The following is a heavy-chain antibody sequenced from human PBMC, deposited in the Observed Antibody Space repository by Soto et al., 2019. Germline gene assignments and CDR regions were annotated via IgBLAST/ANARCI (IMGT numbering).Heavy chain of an antibody. CDR2: IYTSGST. V-gene: IGHV4-4*07. D-gene: IGHD1-1*01. CDR3: ARDFTTADAFDI. CDR1: GGSISSYY. J-gene: IGHJ3*02. Sequence: SETLSLTCTVSGGSISSYYWSWIRQPAGKGLEWIGRIYTSGSTNYNPSLKSRVTMSVDTSKNQFSLKLSSVAAADTAVYYCARDFTTADAFDIWGQGTMVTVSS.